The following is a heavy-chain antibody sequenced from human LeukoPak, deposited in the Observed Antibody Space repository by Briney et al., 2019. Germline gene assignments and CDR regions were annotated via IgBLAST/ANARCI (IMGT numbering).Heavy chain of an antibody. CDR3: ARGSGGPPQVLDY. J-gene: IGHJ4*02. CDR1: GYTFTGYY. Sequence: ASVTVSCKASGYTFTGYYIHWVRQAPGQGLEWMGWINPNSGGTSYAQKFQGRVTMTRDTSISTVYMELNRLRSDDTAVFYCARGSGGPPQVLDYWGQGTLVTVSS. V-gene: IGHV1-2*02. CDR2: INPNSGGT. D-gene: IGHD3-3*01.